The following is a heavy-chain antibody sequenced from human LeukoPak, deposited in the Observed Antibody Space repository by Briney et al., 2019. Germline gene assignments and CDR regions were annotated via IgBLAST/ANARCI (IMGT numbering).Heavy chain of an antibody. D-gene: IGHD3-22*01. CDR2: ISAYNGNT. J-gene: IGHJ4*03. V-gene: IGHV1-18*01. CDR3: ATRVGDYYDPLTGYFDD. CDR1: GYTFTSYG. Sequence: ASVKLSCKASGYTFTSYGISWVRQAPGQGLEWMGWISAYNGNTNYAQKLQGSVTMTTDTSTSTAYMELRSLRSDDTAVYYCATRVGDYYDPLTGYFDDWGQRTLVSVPS.